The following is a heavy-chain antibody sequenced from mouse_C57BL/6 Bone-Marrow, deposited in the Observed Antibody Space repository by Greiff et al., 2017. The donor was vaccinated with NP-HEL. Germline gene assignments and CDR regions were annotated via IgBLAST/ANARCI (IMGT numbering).Heavy chain of an antibody. D-gene: IGHD1-1*01. CDR3: ARYYYGSRGWYFDV. V-gene: IGHV1-72*01. Sequence: VQLQQPGADLVKPGASVKLSCKASGYTFTSYWMHWVKQRPGRGLEWIGRIDPNSGGTKFNEKFTTKATLTVDKPSSTAYMQLSRLTSEASAVFYCARYYYGSRGWYFDVWGTGTTVTVSS. CDR2: IDPNSGGT. CDR1: GYTFTSYW. J-gene: IGHJ1*03.